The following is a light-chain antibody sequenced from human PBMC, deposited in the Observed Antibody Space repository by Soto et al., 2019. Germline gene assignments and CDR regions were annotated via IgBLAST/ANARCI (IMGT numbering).Light chain of an antibody. Sequence: ELVMTQSPATLSVSPGERATLSCRASQSISSNLAWYQQKLGQAPRLIIFRASSRATGVPARFSGSGSGTEFNLTISNLQSEDFAVYYCQQYNNWPRATFGGGTKVEIK. CDR3: QQYNNWPRAT. CDR1: QSISSN. J-gene: IGKJ4*01. CDR2: RAS. V-gene: IGKV3-15*01.